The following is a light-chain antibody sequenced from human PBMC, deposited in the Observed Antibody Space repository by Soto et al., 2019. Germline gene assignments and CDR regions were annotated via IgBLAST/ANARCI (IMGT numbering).Light chain of an antibody. J-gene: IGKJ4*01. Sequence: EFVLTQSPGTLSLSPGERATLSCRASQTVRNNYLAWYQQKPGQAPRLLIYGASSRATGIPDRFSGSGSGTDFTLTISRLEPEDFAVYYCRQYGRSLGLAFGGGTKVDIK. CDR1: QTVRNNY. V-gene: IGKV3-20*01. CDR2: GAS. CDR3: RQYGRSLGLA.